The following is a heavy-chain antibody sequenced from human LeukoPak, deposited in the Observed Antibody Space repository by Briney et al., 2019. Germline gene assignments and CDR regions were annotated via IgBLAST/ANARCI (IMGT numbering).Heavy chain of an antibody. V-gene: IGHV4-34*01. J-gene: IGHJ4*02. D-gene: IGHD3-22*01. Sequence: PSETLSLTCAVYGGSFSGYYWSWIRQPPGKGLEWIGEINHSGSTNYNPSLKSRVTISVDTSKNQFSLKLSSVTAADTAVYYCARGPSSLYYYDSSGYETFDYWGQGTLVTVSS. CDR1: GGSFSGYY. CDR3: ARGPSSLYYYDSSGYETFDY. CDR2: INHSGST.